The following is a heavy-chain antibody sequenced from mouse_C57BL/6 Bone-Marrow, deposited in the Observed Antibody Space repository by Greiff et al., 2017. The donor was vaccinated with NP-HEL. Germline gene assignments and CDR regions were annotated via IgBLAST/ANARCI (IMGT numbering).Heavy chain of an antibody. CDR2: INPNNGGT. CDR1: GYTFTDYY. J-gene: IGHJ2*01. V-gene: IGHV1-26*01. D-gene: IGHD1-1*01. CDR3: ARRGVG. Sequence: EVQLQQSGPALVKPGASVKISCKASGYTFTDYYMNWVKQSHGKSLEWIGDINPNNGGTSYNQKFKGKATLTVDKSSSTAYMELRSLTSEDSAVYYCARRGVGWGQGTTLTVSS.